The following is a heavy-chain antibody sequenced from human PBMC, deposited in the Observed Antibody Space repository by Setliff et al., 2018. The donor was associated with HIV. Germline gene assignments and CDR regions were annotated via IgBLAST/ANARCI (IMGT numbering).Heavy chain of an antibody. CDR1: RFTFDDYA. CDR3: ARGPVLQSLDWFGLGEGFDI. Sequence: GGSLRLSCAASRFTFDDYAMHWVRQAPGKGLEWVSGISWNSGSIGYADSLKGRFTISRDNAKNSLYLQMNSLRPEDTAVYYCARGPVLQSLDWFGLGEGFDIWGQGTMVTVSS. D-gene: IGHD3-3*01. V-gene: IGHV3-9*01. CDR2: ISWNSGSI. J-gene: IGHJ3*02.